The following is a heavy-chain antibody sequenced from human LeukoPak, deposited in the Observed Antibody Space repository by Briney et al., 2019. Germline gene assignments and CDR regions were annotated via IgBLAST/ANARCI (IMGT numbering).Heavy chain of an antibody. CDR1: GFTFSSYG. V-gene: IGHV3-30*18. D-gene: IGHD3-10*01. CDR2: ISYDGSNK. Sequence: GGSLRLSCAASGFTFSSYGMHWVRQAPGKGLEWVAVISYDGSNKYYADSVKGRFTISRDNSKHTLYLQMNSLRAEDTAVYYCAKDTDYYGSGILDWGQGTLVTVSS. J-gene: IGHJ4*02. CDR3: AKDTDYYGSGILD.